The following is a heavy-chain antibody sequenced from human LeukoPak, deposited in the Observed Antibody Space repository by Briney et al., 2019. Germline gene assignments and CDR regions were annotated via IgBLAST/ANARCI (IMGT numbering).Heavy chain of an antibody. CDR1: GFTFSSYA. V-gene: IGHV1-69*06. D-gene: IGHD4-23*01. Sequence: PGRSLRLSCAASGFTFSSYAMHWVRQAPGKGLEWVGGIIPIFGTANYAQKFQGRVTITADKSTSTAYMELSSLRSEDTAVYYCASEVRFGGAFDIWGQGTRVTVSS. CDR2: IIPIFGTA. J-gene: IGHJ3*02. CDR3: ASEVRFGGAFDI.